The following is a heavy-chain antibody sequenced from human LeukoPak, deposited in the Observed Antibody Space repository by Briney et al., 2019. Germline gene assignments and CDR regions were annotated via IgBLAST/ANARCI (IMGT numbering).Heavy chain of an antibody. Sequence: AGGSLRLSCAASGFTFSSYAMSWVRQAPGKGLEWVSAISGSGGSTYYADSVKGRFTISRDNSKNTLYLQMNSLRAEDTAVYYCAKSAYRITMIVVVTPFDYWGQGTLVTVSS. CDR3: AKSAYRITMIVVVTPFDY. CDR1: GFTFSSYA. J-gene: IGHJ4*02. CDR2: ISGSGGST. V-gene: IGHV3-23*01. D-gene: IGHD3-22*01.